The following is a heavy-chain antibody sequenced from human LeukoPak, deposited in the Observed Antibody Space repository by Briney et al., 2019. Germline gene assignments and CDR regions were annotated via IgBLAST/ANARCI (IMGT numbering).Heavy chain of an antibody. D-gene: IGHD6-19*01. J-gene: IGHJ5*02. V-gene: IGHV3-21*04. CDR3: ARPGYSTDWGRFDP. CDR2: IGPTGFDR. Sequence: GGSLRLSCTTSGLTFSTSGFNWVRQAPGKGLEWVASIGPTGFDRYHADSIKGRFTISRDNANNFLYLQMDSLRAEDTALYYCARPGYSTDWGRFDPWGQGTLVTVSS. CDR1: GLTFSTSG.